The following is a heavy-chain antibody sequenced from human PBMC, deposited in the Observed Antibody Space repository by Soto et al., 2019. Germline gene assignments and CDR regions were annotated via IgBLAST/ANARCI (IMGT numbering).Heavy chain of an antibody. CDR1: GFSFSDYY. Sequence: QVQLVESGGGLVKPGGSLRLSCAASGFSFSDYYMTWIRQAPGKGLEGVSYISYSGNDIYYADSVKGRFTISRDNAKNSLYLQMNSLRAEDTAVFYCARGILGPAAMFGLFDFWGQGTLVTVSS. CDR3: ARGILGPAAMFGLFDF. J-gene: IGHJ4*02. D-gene: IGHD2-2*01. V-gene: IGHV3-11*01. CDR2: ISYSGNDI.